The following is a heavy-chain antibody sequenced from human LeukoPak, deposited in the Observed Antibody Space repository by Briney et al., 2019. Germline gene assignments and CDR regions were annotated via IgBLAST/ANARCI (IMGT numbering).Heavy chain of an antibody. D-gene: IGHD4-17*01. V-gene: IGHV4-4*07. J-gene: IGHJ2*01. CDR3: ARDTHTYGDYRPLRYWYFDL. CDR1: GGSISSYQ. CDR2: IYTSGST. Sequence: PSETLSLTCNVSGGSISSYQWNWIRQPAGKGLEWIGLIYTSGSTNYNASLRSRVTISVDKSKNQLSLNLSSMTAADTAVYYCARDTHTYGDYRPLRYWYFDLWGRGTLVTVSS.